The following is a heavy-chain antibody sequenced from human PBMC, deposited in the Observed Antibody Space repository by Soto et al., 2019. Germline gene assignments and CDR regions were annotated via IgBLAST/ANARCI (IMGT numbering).Heavy chain of an antibody. CDR1: GFTFSSYA. CDR2: ISYDGSNK. Sequence: GGSLRLSCAASGFTFSSYAMHWVRQAPGKGLEWVAVISYDGSNKYYADSVKGRFTISRDNSKNTLYLQMNSLRAEDTAVYYCARPSGSYYWYYYGMDVWGQGTTATVSS. CDR3: ARPSGSYYWYYYGMDV. J-gene: IGHJ6*02. D-gene: IGHD1-26*01. V-gene: IGHV3-30-3*01.